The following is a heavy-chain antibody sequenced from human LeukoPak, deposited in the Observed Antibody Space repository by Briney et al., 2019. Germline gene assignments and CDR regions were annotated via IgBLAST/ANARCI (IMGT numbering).Heavy chain of an antibody. J-gene: IGHJ6*03. V-gene: IGHV4-59*01. D-gene: IGHD3-10*01. Sequence: SETLSPTCTVSGGSISSYYWSWIRQPPGKGLEWIGYIYYSGSTNYNPSLKSRVTISVDASKNQFSLKLSSVTAADTAVYYCARRTGSGSYSYYYYYMDVWGKGTTVTISS. CDR2: IYYSGST. CDR1: GGSISSYY. CDR3: ARRTGSGSYSYYYYYMDV.